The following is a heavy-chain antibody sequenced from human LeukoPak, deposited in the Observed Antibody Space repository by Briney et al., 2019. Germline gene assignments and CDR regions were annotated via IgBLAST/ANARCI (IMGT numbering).Heavy chain of an antibody. CDR1: GCTFSSYT. J-gene: IGHJ4*02. D-gene: IGHD2-15*01. CDR2: IISNLGIA. CDR3: ARDPPPHGGNLDH. V-gene: IGHV1-69*04. Sequence: EASVTVSCTASGCTFSSYTISWLRQPPGQELEWMGRIISNLGIANYAQTFQGRVTITPDKSTNTAYMELSSLKSADTAVYNCARDPPPHGGNLDHWAQETLVTVSS.